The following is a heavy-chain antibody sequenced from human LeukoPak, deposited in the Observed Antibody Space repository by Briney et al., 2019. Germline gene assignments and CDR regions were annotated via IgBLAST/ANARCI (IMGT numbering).Heavy chain of an antibody. CDR3: ARGGYCSGGSCSKYYYYYMDV. D-gene: IGHD2-15*01. J-gene: IGHJ6*03. Sequence: GASVKVSCKASGYTFTSYGISWVRQAPGQGLEWMGWISAYNGNTNYAQKLQGRVTITTDTSTSTAYMELRSLRSDDTAVYYCARGGYCSGGSCSKYYYYYMDVWGKGTTVTVSS. CDR1: GYTFTSYG. V-gene: IGHV1-18*01. CDR2: ISAYNGNT.